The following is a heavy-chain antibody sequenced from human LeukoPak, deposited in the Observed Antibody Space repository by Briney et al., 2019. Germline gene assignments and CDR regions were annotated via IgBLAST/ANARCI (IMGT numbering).Heavy chain of an antibody. J-gene: IGHJ4*02. CDR1: VGTFSSYA. Sequence: ASVKVSCKASVGTFSSYAISWVRQAPGQGLEWMGRIIPILGIANYAQKFQGRVTITADKSTSTAYMELSSLRSEDTAVYYCARDFSVDTAMVAFDYWGQGTLVTVSS. V-gene: IGHV1-69*04. CDR3: ARDFSVDTAMVAFDY. D-gene: IGHD5-18*01. CDR2: IIPILGIA.